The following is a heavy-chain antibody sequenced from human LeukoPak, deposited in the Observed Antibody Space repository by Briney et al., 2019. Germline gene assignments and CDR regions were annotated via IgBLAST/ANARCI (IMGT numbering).Heavy chain of an antibody. J-gene: IGHJ4*02. Sequence: SETLSLTCTVSGGPITSNSHYWGWIRQPPGKGLEWIGSISYSGDTHYNPSLKSRVTLSVDTSKSQFSLNLSSLTAADTAVFYCARQPHYYDTSAYYPSHFDYWGLGTLVTVAS. CDR1: GGPITSNSHY. D-gene: IGHD3-22*01. CDR3: ARQPHYYDTSAYYPSHFDY. V-gene: IGHV4-39*01. CDR2: ISYSGDT.